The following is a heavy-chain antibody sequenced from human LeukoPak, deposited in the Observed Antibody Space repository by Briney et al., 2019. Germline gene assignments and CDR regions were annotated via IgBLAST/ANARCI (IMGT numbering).Heavy chain of an antibody. CDR1: GFTFSSYA. V-gene: IGHV3-23*01. D-gene: IGHD3-22*01. CDR2: ISGSGGST. Sequence: GGSLRLSCAASGFTFSSYAMSWVRQAPGKGLEWVSAISGSGGSTYYADSVKGRFTISRDNSKNTLYLQMNSLRAEDTAVYYCAKPAFDYCDSSGYYYFDYWGQGTLVTVSS. J-gene: IGHJ4*02. CDR3: AKPAFDYCDSSGYYYFDY.